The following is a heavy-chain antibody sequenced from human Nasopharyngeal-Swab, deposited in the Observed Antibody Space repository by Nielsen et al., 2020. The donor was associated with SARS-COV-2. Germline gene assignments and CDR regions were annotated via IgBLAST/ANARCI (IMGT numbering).Heavy chain of an antibody. V-gene: IGHV1-2*06. CDR2: INPNSGGT. D-gene: IGHD1-26*01. CDR3: ARLEWEPQY. J-gene: IGHJ4*02. Sequence: WVRQAPGQGLEWMGRINPNSGGTNYAQKFQGRVTMTRDTSISTAYMELSRLRSDDTAVYYCARLEWEPQYWGQGTRVTVSS.